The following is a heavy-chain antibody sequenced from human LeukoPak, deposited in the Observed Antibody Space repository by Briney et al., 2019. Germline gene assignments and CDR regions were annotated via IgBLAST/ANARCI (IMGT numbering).Heavy chain of an antibody. Sequence: ASVKVSCKVSGYTLTELSMHWVRQAPGKGLEWMGGFDPEDGETIYAQKFQGRVTMTGDTSTDTAYMELSSLRSEDTAVYYCATVRIAAAGNPFDYWGQGTLVTVSS. CDR3: ATVRIAAAGNPFDY. J-gene: IGHJ4*02. D-gene: IGHD6-13*01. CDR1: GYTLTELS. V-gene: IGHV1-24*01. CDR2: FDPEDGET.